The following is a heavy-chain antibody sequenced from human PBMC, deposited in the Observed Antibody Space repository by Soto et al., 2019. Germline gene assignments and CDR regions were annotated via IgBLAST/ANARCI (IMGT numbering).Heavy chain of an antibody. J-gene: IGHJ4*02. CDR3: ASGFVYDSSGPPDY. D-gene: IGHD3-22*01. CDR1: GGSISSGDYY. V-gene: IGHV4-30-4*01. Sequence: QVQLQESGPGLVKPSQTLSLTCTVSGGSISSGDYYWSWIRQPPGKGLEWIGYIYYSGSTYYNPSFTSRVTISVDTSKTQFSLTLSSVTAADTAVYYCASGFVYDSSGPPDYWGQGTLVTVSS. CDR2: IYYSGST.